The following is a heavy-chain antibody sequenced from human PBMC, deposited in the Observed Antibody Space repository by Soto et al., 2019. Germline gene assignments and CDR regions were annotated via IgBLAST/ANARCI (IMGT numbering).Heavy chain of an antibody. V-gene: IGHV4-59*01. CDR1: SVSIGTYY. CDR2: IDYNGIT. J-gene: IGHJ3*02. D-gene: IGHD1-26*01. Sequence: SQTLSLTCTVSSVSIGTYYWNWIRQPPGKGLEWIAYIDYNGITNSNPSLKSRLIISIDTSKNQFSLKLSSVTAADTAVYYCARGRRSSGRHDASDIWGQGTMVTVSS. CDR3: ARGRRSSGRHDASDI.